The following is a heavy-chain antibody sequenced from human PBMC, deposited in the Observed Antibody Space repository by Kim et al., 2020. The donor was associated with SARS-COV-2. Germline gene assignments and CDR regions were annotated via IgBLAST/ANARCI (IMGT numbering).Heavy chain of an antibody. J-gene: IGHJ4*02. Sequence: VKGRFTISRDNAKNPLYLQMNSLRAEDTALYYCAKVGYCSSTSCYYYFDYWGQGTLVTVSS. V-gene: IGHV3-23*01. D-gene: IGHD2-2*03. CDR3: AKVGYCSSTSCYYYFDY.